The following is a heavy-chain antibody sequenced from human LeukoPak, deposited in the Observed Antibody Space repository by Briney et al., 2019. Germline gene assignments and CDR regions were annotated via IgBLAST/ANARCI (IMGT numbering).Heavy chain of an antibody. Sequence: PGGSLRLSCAASGFTFSSYWMHWVRQDPRKGLVWVSRINGDGRNINYADSVRGRFTISRDNAENTLYLQMNTLRVEDTAVYYCTRDLMDYDVSTGLHHYYMDVWGQGTTVTVSS. V-gene: IGHV3-74*01. CDR1: GFTFSSYW. D-gene: IGHD3-9*01. CDR2: INGDGRNI. J-gene: IGHJ6*02. CDR3: TRDLMDYDVSTGLHHYYMDV.